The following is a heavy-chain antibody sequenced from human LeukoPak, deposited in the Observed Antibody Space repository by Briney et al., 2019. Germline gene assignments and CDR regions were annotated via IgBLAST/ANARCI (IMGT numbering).Heavy chain of an antibody. J-gene: IGHJ4*02. CDR3: ARDRSVAGLCDY. Sequence: TGGSLRLSCAASGFTFSTYWVTWVRQAPGKGLEWVAHINQDGSEKYYVDSVKGRFTISRDNAKNSLYLQMNSLRVEDTAVYYCARDRSVAGLCDYWGQGILVTVSS. V-gene: IGHV3-7*01. D-gene: IGHD6-19*01. CDR2: INQDGSEK. CDR1: GFTFSTYW.